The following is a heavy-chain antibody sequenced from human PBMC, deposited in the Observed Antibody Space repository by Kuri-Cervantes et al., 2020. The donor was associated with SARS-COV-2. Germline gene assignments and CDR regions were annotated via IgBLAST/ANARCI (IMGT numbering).Heavy chain of an antibody. J-gene: IGHJ3*02. CDR1: GFTFSSYW. CDR2: IKQDGSEK. D-gene: IGHD2-21*01. Sequence: GESLKISCAASGFTFSSYWMSWVRQAPGKGLEWVANIKQDGSEKYYVDSVKGRFTISRDNAKNSLYLQMNSLRAEDTAVYYCAKVVILWWDNDAFDIWGQGTMVTVSS. V-gene: IGHV3-7*01. CDR3: AKVVILWWDNDAFDI.